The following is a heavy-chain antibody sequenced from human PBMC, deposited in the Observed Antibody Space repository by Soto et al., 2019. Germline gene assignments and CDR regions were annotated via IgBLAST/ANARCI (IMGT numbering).Heavy chain of an antibody. V-gene: IGHV5-51*01. CDR3: ARQRNAYYGMAV. J-gene: IGHJ6*04. CDR1: GYNFTNYW. CDR2: IYPGDSDT. Sequence: HGESLKISCKASGYNFTNYWIVWVRQTPGKGLEWMGIIYPGDSDTRYSPSLQGQVTISADKSISTAYLQWDTLKASDSAIYYCARQRNAYYGMAVRGKGTKVTVSS.